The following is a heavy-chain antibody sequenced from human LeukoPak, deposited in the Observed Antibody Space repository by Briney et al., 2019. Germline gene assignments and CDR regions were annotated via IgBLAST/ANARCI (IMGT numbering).Heavy chain of an antibody. D-gene: IGHD3-22*01. V-gene: IGHV5-51*01. CDR1: GYSFTSYW. CDR3: AREGDSSGYYTALGY. CDR2: IYPGDSDT. Sequence: GESLKISCKGSGYSFTSYWIGGVRQMPGKGLEWMGIIYPGDSDTRYSPSFQDQVTISADKSISTAYLQWSSLKASDTAMYYCAREGDSSGYYTALGYWGQGTLVTVSS. J-gene: IGHJ4*02.